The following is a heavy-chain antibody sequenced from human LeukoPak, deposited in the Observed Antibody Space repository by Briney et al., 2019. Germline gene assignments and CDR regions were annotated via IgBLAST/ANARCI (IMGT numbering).Heavy chain of an antibody. CDR1: GFTFSSYW. V-gene: IGHV3-7*01. Sequence: GGSLRLSCAASGFTFSSYWMSWVRQAPGKGLEWVANIKQDGSEKYYVDSVKGRFTISRDNAKDSLYLQMNSLRAEDTAVYYCASDYYDFWSGYFDYWGQGTLVTVSS. CDR2: IKQDGSEK. D-gene: IGHD3-3*01. J-gene: IGHJ4*02. CDR3: ASDYYDFWSGYFDY.